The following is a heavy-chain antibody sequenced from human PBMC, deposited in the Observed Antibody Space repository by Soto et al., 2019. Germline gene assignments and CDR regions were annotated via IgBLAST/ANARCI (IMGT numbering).Heavy chain of an antibody. CDR3: AREMATITAPGY. CDR1: GGTFSSYA. V-gene: IGHV1-69*06. D-gene: IGHD5-12*01. Sequence: SVKGSCKASGGTFSSYAISWVRQAPGQGLEWMGGIIPILGTANYAKKFQGRVTITADKSTSTAHMELSSLRSEDTAVYYCAREMATITAPGYWGQGTLVTVSS. CDR2: IIPILGTA. J-gene: IGHJ4*02.